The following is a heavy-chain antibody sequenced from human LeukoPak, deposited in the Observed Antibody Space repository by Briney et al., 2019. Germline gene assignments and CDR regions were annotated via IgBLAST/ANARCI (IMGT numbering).Heavy chain of an antibody. D-gene: IGHD2-15*01. CDR1: GGTFSSYS. J-gene: IGHJ4*02. CDR3: ARAPGSGEINFDY. CDR2: IIPILNIA. Sequence: SVKVSCKASGGTFSSYSITWVRQAPGQGLEWMGKIIPILNIAHYAQKFQGRVTITADKSTSTAYMDLSSLRSEDTAVYYCARAPGSGEINFDYWGQGTLVTVSS. V-gene: IGHV1-69*02.